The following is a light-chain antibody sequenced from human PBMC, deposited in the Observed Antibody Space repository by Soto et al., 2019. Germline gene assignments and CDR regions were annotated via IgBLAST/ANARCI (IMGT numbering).Light chain of an antibody. CDR2: EGS. CDR3: CSYAGSSSRVV. J-gene: IGLJ2*01. CDR1: SSDVGSYNL. Sequence: QSALTQPASVSGSPGQSITISCTGTSSDVGSYNLVSWYQQHPGKAPKLMIYEGSKLPSGVSNRFSGSKSGNTASLTISGLQAEDEADYYCCSYAGSSSRVVFGGGTKVTVL. V-gene: IGLV2-23*01.